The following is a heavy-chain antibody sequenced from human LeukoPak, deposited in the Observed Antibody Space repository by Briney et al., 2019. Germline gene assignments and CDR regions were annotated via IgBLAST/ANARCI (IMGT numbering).Heavy chain of an antibody. J-gene: IGHJ3*02. CDR2: INAGNGNT. CDR1: GYTFTNYA. V-gene: IGHV1-3*01. Sequence: ASVKVSCKASGYTFTNYAMHWVRQAPGQRLEWMGWINAGNGNTKYSQKFQGRVTITRDTSASTAYMELSSLRSEDTAVYYCARVLEPYGDLDAFDIWGQGTMVTVSS. CDR3: ARVLEPYGDLDAFDI. D-gene: IGHD4-17*01.